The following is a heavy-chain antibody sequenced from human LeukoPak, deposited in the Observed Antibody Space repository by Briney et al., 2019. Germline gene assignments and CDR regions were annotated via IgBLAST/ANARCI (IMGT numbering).Heavy chain of an antibody. CDR2: INPNSGGT. CDR3: ARVSGSGRSPPYYYYGMDV. V-gene: IGHV1-2*02. CDR1: GYTFTGYY. D-gene: IGHD3-10*01. J-gene: IGHJ6*02. Sequence: GASVKVSCKASGYTFTGYYMHWVRQAPGQGLEWIGWINPNSGGTNYAQKFQGRVTMTRDTSISTAYMELSRLRSDDTAVYYCARVSGSGRSPPYYYYGMDVWGQGTTVTVSS.